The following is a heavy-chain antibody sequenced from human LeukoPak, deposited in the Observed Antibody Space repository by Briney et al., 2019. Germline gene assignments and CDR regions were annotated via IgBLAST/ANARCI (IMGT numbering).Heavy chain of an antibody. CDR2: INPSGGST. J-gene: IGHJ6*02. CDR3: AIETFPNYYYYGMDV. D-gene: IGHD2-21*01. V-gene: IGHV1-46*01. CDR1: GNTFTSYY. Sequence: ASVKVSCKASGNTFTSYYMHWVRQAPGQGLEWMGIINPSGGSTSYAQKFQGRVTMTRDTSTSTVYMELSSLRSEDTAVYYCAIETFPNYYYYGMDVWGQGTTVTVSS.